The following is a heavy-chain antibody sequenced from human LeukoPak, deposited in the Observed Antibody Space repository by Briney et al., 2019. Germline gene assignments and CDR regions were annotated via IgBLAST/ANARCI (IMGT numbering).Heavy chain of an antibody. CDR1: GGSISSYY. V-gene: IGHV4-59*01. J-gene: IGHJ6*02. D-gene: IGHD2-2*01. CDR2: IYYSGST. CDR3: ARDSTSYYYYYGMDV. Sequence: PSETLSLTCTVSGGSISSYYWSWIRQPPGKGLEWIGYIYYSGSTNHNPSLKSRVTISVDTSKNQFSLKLSSVTAADTAVYYCARDSTSYYYYYGMDVWGQGTTVTVSS.